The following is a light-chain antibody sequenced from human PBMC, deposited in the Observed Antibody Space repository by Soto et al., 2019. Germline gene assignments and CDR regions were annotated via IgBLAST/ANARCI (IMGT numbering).Light chain of an antibody. CDR2: SSN. J-gene: IGLJ2*01. Sequence: QSVLTQPPSASGTPGQRVTISCSGSSSNIGSNSLNWYQQLPGTAPKLLMYSSNHRPSGVPDRFSGSKSGTSASLAISGLQYADEADYYSEGSDDGLNGVVFGGGTKLTVL. CDR1: SSNIGSNS. V-gene: IGLV1-44*01. CDR3: EGSDDGLNGVV.